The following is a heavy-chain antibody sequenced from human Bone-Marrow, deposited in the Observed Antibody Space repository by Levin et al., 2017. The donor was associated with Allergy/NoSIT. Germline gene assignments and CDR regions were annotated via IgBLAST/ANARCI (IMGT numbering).Heavy chain of an antibody. CDR1: GFTFSSYA. CDR3: AKAHSSWPSIFDY. Sequence: GGSLRLSCAASGFTFSSYAMSWVRQAPGKGLEWVSAISGSGGSTYYADSVKGRFTISRDNSKNTLYLQMNSLRAEDSAVYYCAKAHSSWPSIFDYWGQGTLVTVSS. CDR2: ISGSGGST. D-gene: IGHD6-13*01. V-gene: IGHV3-23*01. J-gene: IGHJ4*02.